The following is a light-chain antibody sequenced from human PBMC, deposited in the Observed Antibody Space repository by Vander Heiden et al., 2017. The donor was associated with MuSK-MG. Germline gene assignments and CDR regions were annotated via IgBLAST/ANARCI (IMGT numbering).Light chain of an antibody. Sequence: MPMTQSPSPLSASVGDRVTITCRASQSVSSFLNWYQQKPGKAPNLLIYAASTLQSGVPSRFSGSGSGTDFHLTINRLQPEDFAIYYCQQSDTDPWTFGQGTKVGIK. J-gene: IGKJ1*01. V-gene: IGKV1-39*01. CDR2: AAS. CDR3: QQSDTDPWT. CDR1: QSVSSF.